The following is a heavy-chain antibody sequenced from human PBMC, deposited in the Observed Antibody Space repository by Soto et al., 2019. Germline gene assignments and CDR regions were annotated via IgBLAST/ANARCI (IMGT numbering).Heavy chain of an antibody. CDR1: GFTFSSYA. CDR2: ISYDGSNK. Sequence: SGGSLRLSCAASGFTFSSYAMHWVRQAPGKGLEWVAVISYDGSNKYYADSVKGRFTISRDNSKNTLYLQMNSLRAEDTAVYYCARATAGYNWFDPRGQGTLVTVSS. CDR3: ARATAGYNWFDP. V-gene: IGHV3-30-3*01. D-gene: IGHD6-13*01. J-gene: IGHJ5*02.